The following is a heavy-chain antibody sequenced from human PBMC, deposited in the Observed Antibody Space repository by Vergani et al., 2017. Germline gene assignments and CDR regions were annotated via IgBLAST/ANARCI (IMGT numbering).Heavy chain of an antibody. V-gene: IGHV3-23*01. D-gene: IGHD2-21*01. CDR3: GRRASIIDY. Sequence: EVQLLESGGGLVQPGGSLRLSCGASGFTFSSYAMTWVRQAPGKGLEWVSAISGSGGNTFYTDSVKGRFTISRDNSKDTLYLQMNRLRVDDTAVYYCGRRASIIDYWGQGTLVSVSS. CDR2: ISGSGGNT. J-gene: IGHJ4*02. CDR1: GFTFSSYA.